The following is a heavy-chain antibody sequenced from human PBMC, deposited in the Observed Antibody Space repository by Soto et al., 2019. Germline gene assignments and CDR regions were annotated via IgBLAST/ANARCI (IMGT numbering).Heavy chain of an antibody. D-gene: IGHD3-10*01. V-gene: IGHV4-31*03. Sequence: QVQLQESGPGLVKPSQTLSLTCTVSGGSISSGGYYWSWIRQHPGKGLEWIGYIYYSGSTYYNPSRKSRXXIXVXXSKNHVSLKLSSVTAADTAVYYCARWPGERATPDYWGQGTLVTVSS. CDR2: IYYSGST. CDR3: ARWPGERATPDY. CDR1: GGSISSGGYY. J-gene: IGHJ4*02.